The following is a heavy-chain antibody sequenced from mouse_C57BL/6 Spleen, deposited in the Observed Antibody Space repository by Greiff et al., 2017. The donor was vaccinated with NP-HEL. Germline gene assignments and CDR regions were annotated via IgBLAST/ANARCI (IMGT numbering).Heavy chain of an antibody. V-gene: IGHV5-4*03. CDR3: ASSYYYGSSCYAMDY. CDR2: IRDGGSYT. Sequence: EVKLMESGGGLVKPGGSLKLSCAASGFTFSSYAMSWVRQTPEKRLEWVATIRDGGSYTYYPDNVKGRFTLSRDNAKNNLYQQMSHLKSEDTAMYYWASSYYYGSSCYAMDYWGQGTSVTVSS. CDR1: GFTFSSYA. J-gene: IGHJ4*01. D-gene: IGHD1-1*01.